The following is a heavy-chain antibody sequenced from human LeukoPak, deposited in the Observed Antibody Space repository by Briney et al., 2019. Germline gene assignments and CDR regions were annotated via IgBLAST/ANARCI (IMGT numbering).Heavy chain of an antibody. D-gene: IGHD3-3*01. CDR3: ARDAQYYDFWSGYYYYMDV. V-gene: IGHV3-7*01. CDR2: IKQDGSEK. J-gene: IGHJ6*03. Sequence: PGGSLRLSCAASGFTFSSYWMSWVRQAPGKGLEWVANIKQDGSEKYYVDSVKGRFTISRDNAKNSLYLQMNSLRAEGTAVYYCARDAQYYDFWSGYYYYMDVWGKGTTVTVSS. CDR1: GFTFSSYW.